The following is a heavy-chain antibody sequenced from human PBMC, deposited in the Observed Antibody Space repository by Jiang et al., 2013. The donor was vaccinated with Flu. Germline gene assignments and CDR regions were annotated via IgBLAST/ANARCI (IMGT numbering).Heavy chain of an antibody. CDR3: ARGSGSAKTSDY. J-gene: IGHJ4*02. CDR2: IYHSGST. D-gene: IGHD6-19*01. V-gene: IGHV4-38-2*02. Sequence: KPSETLSLTCTVSGGSISSYYWGSDPAGPRGKGLEWIGSIYHSGSTYYNPSLKSRVTISVDTSKNQFSLKLSSVTAADTAVYYCARGSGSAKTSDYWGQGTLVTVSS. CDR1: GGSISSYY.